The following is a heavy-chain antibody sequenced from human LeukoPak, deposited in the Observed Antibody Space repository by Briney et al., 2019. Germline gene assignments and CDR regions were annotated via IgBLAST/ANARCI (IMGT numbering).Heavy chain of an antibody. CDR3: ASGGGWVFNN. J-gene: IGHJ4*02. CDR1: GFPFSSHW. V-gene: IGHV3-7*01. Sequence: GGSLRLSCAASGFPFSSHWLSWFRQSPGKGLEWVAHINQDGSEKYYVDSAKGRFTISRDNARNSQYLQMNSLRAKDTAVYYCASGGGWVFNNWGQGTLVTVSS. D-gene: IGHD6-19*01. CDR2: INQDGSEK.